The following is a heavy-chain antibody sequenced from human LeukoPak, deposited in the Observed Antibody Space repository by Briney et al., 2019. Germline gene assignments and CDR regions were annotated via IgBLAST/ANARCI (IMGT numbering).Heavy chain of an antibody. V-gene: IGHV4-61*02. D-gene: IGHD3-22*01. J-gene: IGHJ6*03. CDR2: IHTTGT. CDR1: GDSLNSATYF. Sequence: SETLSLTCSVSGDSLNSATYFWTWIRQPAGKGLEWIGRIHTTGTNYNPSLKSRVTISVDTSRNQFSLNLSSVTAADTAVYYCARLQDYYDTTGSNYYYIDVWGQGTTVAASS. CDR3: ARLQDYYDTTGSNYYYIDV.